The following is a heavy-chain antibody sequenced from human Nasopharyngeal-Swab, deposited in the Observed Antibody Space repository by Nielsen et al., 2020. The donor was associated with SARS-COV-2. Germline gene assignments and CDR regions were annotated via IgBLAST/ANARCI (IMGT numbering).Heavy chain of an antibody. J-gene: IGHJ5*02. D-gene: IGHD6-13*01. CDR2: IYPGDSDT. CDR1: GYSFTSYW. Sequence: GESLKISCQGSGYSFTSYWIGWVRQMPGKGLEWMGIIYPGDSDTRYSPSFQGQVTISADKSISTAYLQWSSLKASDTAMYYCARHTRYSSSWYRAVKPNWFDPWGQGTLVTVSS. V-gene: IGHV5-51*01. CDR3: ARHTRYSSSWYRAVKPNWFDP.